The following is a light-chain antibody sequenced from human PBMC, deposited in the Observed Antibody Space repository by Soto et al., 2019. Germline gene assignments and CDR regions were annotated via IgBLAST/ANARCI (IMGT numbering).Light chain of an antibody. CDR1: QTVSFSY. CDR2: GAS. CDR3: QQYGSSPLT. Sequence: EIVLTQSPGTLSLSPGDRATLSCRASQTVSFSYLAWYQQKPGQAPRLLIYGASSRATGIPDRFSGSESGTDFTLTISRLEPEDFAVYYCQQYGSSPLTFGGGTKVVIK. J-gene: IGKJ4*01. V-gene: IGKV3-20*01.